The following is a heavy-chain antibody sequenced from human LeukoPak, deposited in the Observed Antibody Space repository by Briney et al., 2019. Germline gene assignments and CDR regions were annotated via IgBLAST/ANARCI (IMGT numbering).Heavy chain of an antibody. CDR3: AKDRGVWFGESDGFDV. J-gene: IGHJ3*01. CDR2: ISFDGSYK. Sequence: GGSLRLSCAASGFTFSSYGMHWVRQAPGKGLEWVAVISFDGSYKYYAGSVRGRFTISRDNSKNTLYLQMTSLRAEDTALYYCAKDRGVWFGESDGFDVWGQGTMVTVSS. V-gene: IGHV3-30*18. CDR1: GFTFSSYG. D-gene: IGHD3-10*01.